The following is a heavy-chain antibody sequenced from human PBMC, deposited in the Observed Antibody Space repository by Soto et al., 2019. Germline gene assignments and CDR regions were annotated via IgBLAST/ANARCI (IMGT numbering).Heavy chain of an antibody. V-gene: IGHV3-15*01. D-gene: IGHD1-26*01. CDR1: GFTFTKAY. CDR2: IKGSHAGGTT. Sequence: EVQLVESGGGLVEPGGSIRLSCVASGFTFTKAYMTWVRQAPGKGLEWVGRIKGSHAGGTTDYATSVKGRFTISRDDSKNTLYLQMNSLNTADPSVYYWPTEGGYPGSNFSGAYWGQGTLVTVSS. J-gene: IGHJ4*02. CDR3: PTEGGYPGSNFSGAY.